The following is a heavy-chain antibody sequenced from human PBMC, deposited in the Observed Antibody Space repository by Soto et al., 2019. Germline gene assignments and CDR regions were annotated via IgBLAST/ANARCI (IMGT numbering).Heavy chain of an antibody. V-gene: IGHV4-34*01. J-gene: IGHJ4*02. CDR2: INHSGST. D-gene: IGHD3-10*01. CDR1: GGSFSGYY. CDR3: ARVYGRNFDY. Sequence: QVQLQQWGAGLLKPSETLSLTCAVYGGSFSGYYWNWIRQPPGKGLEWIGEINHSGSTNYNPSLKSRVTLSVDTSKTQCSLKLNSVTAADTAVYYCARVYGRNFDYWGQGTLVTVSS.